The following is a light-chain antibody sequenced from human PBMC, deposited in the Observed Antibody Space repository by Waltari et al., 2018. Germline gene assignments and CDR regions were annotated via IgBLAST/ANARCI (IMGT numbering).Light chain of an antibody. V-gene: IGLV2-23*02. CDR3: CSYAGRNIWV. CDR2: EVI. Sequence: QSALTQPASVSGSPGQSITISCTGTSSNVGFYNLVSWYQQHPDKAPKLLVYEVIERPSGVSSRFSGSKSSNTASLTISGLQAEDEADYYCCSYAGRNIWVFGGGTKVTVL. J-gene: IGLJ3*02. CDR1: SSNVGFYNL.